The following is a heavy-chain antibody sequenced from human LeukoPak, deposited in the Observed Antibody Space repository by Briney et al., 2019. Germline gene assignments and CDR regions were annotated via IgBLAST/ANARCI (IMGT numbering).Heavy chain of an antibody. CDR2: ISGAGDIA. CDR1: GFLFSRCD. CDR3: AKVKSSLTLIGA. J-gene: IGHJ5*02. V-gene: IGHV3-23*01. D-gene: IGHD2-8*01. Sequence: GGSLRLSCAASGFLFSRCDMSWVRQAPGKGLEWVSSISGAGDIAHYAESVKGRFTISRDNSGNTLYVQMDSLRAEDTAVYYCAKVKSSLTLIGAWGQGTLVTVSS.